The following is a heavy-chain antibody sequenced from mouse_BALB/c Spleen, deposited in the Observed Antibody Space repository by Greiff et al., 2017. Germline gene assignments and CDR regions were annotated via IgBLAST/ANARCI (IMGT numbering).Heavy chain of an antibody. CDR2: INSNGGSYT. J-gene: IGHJ4*01. D-gene: IGHD1-1*01. CDR3: ASRSSYCAMDY. V-gene: IGHV5-6-3*01. Sequence: EVPGVESGGGLVQPGGSLKLSCAASGFTFSSYGMSWVRQTPDKRLELVATINSNGGSYTYYPDSVKGRFTISRDNAKNTLYLQMSSLKSEDTAMYYCASRSSYCAMDYWGQGTSVTVSS. CDR1: GFTFSSYG.